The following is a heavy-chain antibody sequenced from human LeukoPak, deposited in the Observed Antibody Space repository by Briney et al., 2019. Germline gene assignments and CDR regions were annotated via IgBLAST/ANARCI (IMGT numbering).Heavy chain of an antibody. J-gene: IGHJ6*02. Sequence: PGGSLRLSCAASGFTFSASAIHWVRQASGKGLEWVARIRNKADDFATAYAASVKGRFLISRDDSKNTAYLQMNSLKTDDTAVYYCTKFYYDVLTGYRGMDVWGQGTTVTVSS. CDR2: IRNKADDFAT. CDR3: TKFYYDVLTGYRGMDV. CDR1: GFTFSASA. V-gene: IGHV3-73*01. D-gene: IGHD3-9*01.